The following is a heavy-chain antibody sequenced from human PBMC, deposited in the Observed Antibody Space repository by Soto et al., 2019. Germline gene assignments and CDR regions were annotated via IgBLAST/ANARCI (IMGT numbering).Heavy chain of an antibody. Sequence: GGSLRLSCAASGFTFSSYWMSWVRQAPGKGLEWVANINRDGSEKNYLDSVKGRFTISRDNAKNSLFLQMNSLRAEDTAVYYCARALVVVVPTLLAYWGQGTRVTVSS. CDR2: INRDGSEK. J-gene: IGHJ4*02. V-gene: IGHV3-7*01. D-gene: IGHD2-2*01. CDR1: GFTFSSYW. CDR3: ARALVVVVPTLLAY.